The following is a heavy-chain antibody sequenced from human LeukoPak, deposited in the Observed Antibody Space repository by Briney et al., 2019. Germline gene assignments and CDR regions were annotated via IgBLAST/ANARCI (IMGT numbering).Heavy chain of an antibody. V-gene: IGHV3-48*01. CDR3: ARGPPQLDYYEDFQH. CDR1: GLTFSDYS. CDR2: ISGTSSTI. D-gene: IGHD3-22*01. Sequence: GGSLRLSCAASGLTFSDYSMNWVRQAPGKGPEWVSYISGTSSTIYYADSVKGRFTISRDNAKNSLYPQMNSLRVEDTAVYYCARGPPQLDYYEDFQHWGQGTLVTVSS. J-gene: IGHJ1*01.